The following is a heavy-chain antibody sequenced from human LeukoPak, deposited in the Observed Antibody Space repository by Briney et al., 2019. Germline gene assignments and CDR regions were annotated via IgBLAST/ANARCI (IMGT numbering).Heavy chain of an antibody. D-gene: IGHD4-17*01. CDR3: AKRRAVTTSGVSPGEPYFDY. Sequence: GGSLRLSCAASEFTFNSYAMSWVRQAPGKGLEWVSTIAGSGGSTYYADSVKGRFTISRDNSNNALYLQMDSLRPEDTAVYYCAKRRAVTTSGVSPGEPYFDYWGQGTLVTVSS. V-gene: IGHV3-23*01. CDR2: IAGSGGST. J-gene: IGHJ4*02. CDR1: EFTFNSYA.